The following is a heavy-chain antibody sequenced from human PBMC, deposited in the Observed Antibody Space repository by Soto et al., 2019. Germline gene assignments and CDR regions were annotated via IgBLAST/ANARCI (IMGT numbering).Heavy chain of an antibody. D-gene: IGHD6-19*01. CDR3: ARGFQWPSVFEY. CDR2: IYSGGTT. Sequence: GSLRLSCAASGFTVSSNYMSWVRQAPGKGLEWVSIIYSGGTTYYAESVKGRFTISRDNSKNTLYLQMNSLRAEDTAVYYCARGFQWPSVFEYWGQGTLVTVSS. V-gene: IGHV3-53*01. J-gene: IGHJ4*02. CDR1: GFTVSSNY.